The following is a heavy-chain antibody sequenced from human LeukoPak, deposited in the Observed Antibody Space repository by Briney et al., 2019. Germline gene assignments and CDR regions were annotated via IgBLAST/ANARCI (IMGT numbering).Heavy chain of an antibody. D-gene: IGHD5-18*01. Sequence: GGSLRLSCAASGFTFSSYSMNWVRQAPGKGLEWVSAISGSGGSTYYADSVKGRFTISRDNSKNTLYLQMNSLRAEDTAVYYCAKDHTDTAMVTSDYWGQGTLVTVSS. CDR3: AKDHTDTAMVTSDY. CDR2: ISGSGGST. V-gene: IGHV3-23*01. J-gene: IGHJ4*02. CDR1: GFTFSSYS.